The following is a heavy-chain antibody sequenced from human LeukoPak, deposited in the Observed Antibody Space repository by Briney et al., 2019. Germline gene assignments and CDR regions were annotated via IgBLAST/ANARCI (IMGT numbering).Heavy chain of an antibody. CDR1: GFIFTNYF. Sequence: PGGSLRLSRAASGFIFTNYFMSWVRQAPGKGLEWVASIKHDGSEKYYVDSVRGRFTISRDNTMNSLYLQMSSLRAEDTAVYYCATDRGWRTSGYYLYYFEYWGQGTLVTYPS. CDR3: ATDRGWRTSGYYLYYFEY. J-gene: IGHJ4*02. CDR2: IKHDGSEK. D-gene: IGHD3-3*01. V-gene: IGHV3-7*01.